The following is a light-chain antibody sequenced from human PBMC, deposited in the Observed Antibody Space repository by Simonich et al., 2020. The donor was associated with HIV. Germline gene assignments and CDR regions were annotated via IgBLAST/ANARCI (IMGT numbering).Light chain of an antibody. CDR2: KVS. J-gene: IGKJ3*01. CDR3: MQGTLPFT. Sequence: DVVMTQSTLSMPVTLGPPAYLSCRSSQSLVPSDCDTYLHWLHRMQGQSPRRLIYKVSHRDSGVPDSFSGSGSGTDFTLKISRVEAEDVGVYYCMQGTLPFTFGPGTKVDIK. V-gene: IGKV2-30*02. CDR1: QSLVPSDCDTY.